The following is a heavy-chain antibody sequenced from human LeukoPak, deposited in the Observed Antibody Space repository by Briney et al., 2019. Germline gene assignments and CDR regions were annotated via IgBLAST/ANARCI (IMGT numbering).Heavy chain of an antibody. CDR3: ARADSSGYYQDY. CDR1: GGSISSGDYY. Sequence: TSETLSLTCTVSGGSISSGDYYWSWIRQPPGKGLEWIGYIYYSGSTYYNPSLKSRVTISLDTSKNQFSLKLSSVTAADTAVYYCARADSSGYYQDYWGQGTLVTVSS. J-gene: IGHJ4*02. D-gene: IGHD3-22*01. CDR2: IYYSGST. V-gene: IGHV4-30-4*01.